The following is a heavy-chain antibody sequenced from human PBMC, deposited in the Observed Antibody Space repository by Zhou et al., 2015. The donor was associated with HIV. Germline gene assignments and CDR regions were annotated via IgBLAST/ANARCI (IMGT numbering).Heavy chain of an antibody. V-gene: IGHV1-69*17. J-gene: IGHJ3*02. CDR1: GGTFSSYA. D-gene: IGHD3-22*01. CDR2: ITPMFDIK. CDR3: ARSSVNHDNAFDI. Sequence: QVQLVQSGAEVKKPGSSVKVSCKASGGTFSSYAISWVRQAPGQGLEWMGGITPMFDIKNYAQKFRARLTITVDPYTNTAYMELSSLTSEDAAIYFCARSSVNHDNAFDIWGQGT.